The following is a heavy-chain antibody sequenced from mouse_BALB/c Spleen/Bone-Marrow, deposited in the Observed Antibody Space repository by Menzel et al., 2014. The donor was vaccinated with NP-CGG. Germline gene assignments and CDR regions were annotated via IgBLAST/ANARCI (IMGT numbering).Heavy chain of an antibody. CDR1: GFNIKDTY. Sequence: EVQLQQSGAELVKPGASVKLSCTASGFNIKDTYIHWVKRRPEQGLEWIGRIDPANGNTKYGPKFQGRATVTTDTSTNTASLQLSNLTSEDTAVYYCARSGDGPFAYWGQGTLVTGSA. CDR2: IDPANGNT. D-gene: IGHD2-3*01. CDR3: ARSGDGPFAY. J-gene: IGHJ3*01. V-gene: IGHV14-3*02.